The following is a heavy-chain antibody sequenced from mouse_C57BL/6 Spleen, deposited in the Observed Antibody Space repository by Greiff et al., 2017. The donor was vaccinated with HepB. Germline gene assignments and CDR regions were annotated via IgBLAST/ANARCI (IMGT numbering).Heavy chain of an antibody. D-gene: IGHD1-1*01. V-gene: IGHV1-61*01. Sequence: FQLQQPGAELVRPGSSVKLSCKASGYTFTSYWMDWVKQRPGQGLEWIGNIYPSDSETHYNQKFKDKATLTVDKSSSTAYMQLSSLTSEDSAVYYCARAVYYYGSSYVFDYWGQGTTLTVSS. CDR2: IYPSDSET. CDR3: ARAVYYYGSSYVFDY. J-gene: IGHJ2*01. CDR1: GYTFTSYW.